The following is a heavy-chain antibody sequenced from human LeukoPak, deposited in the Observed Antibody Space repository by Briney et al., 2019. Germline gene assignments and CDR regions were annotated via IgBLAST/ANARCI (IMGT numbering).Heavy chain of an antibody. Sequence: ASVKVSCKASGYTFTGYYMHWVRQAPGQGLEWMGWINPNSGGTNYAQKFQGRVTMTRDTSISTAYMELSRLRSDDTAVYYCARAPIVVVPAAITGLMDVWGKGTTVTVSS. V-gene: IGHV1-2*02. D-gene: IGHD2-2*02. CDR1: GYTFTGYY. CDR3: ARAPIVVVPAAITGLMDV. J-gene: IGHJ6*04. CDR2: INPNSGGT.